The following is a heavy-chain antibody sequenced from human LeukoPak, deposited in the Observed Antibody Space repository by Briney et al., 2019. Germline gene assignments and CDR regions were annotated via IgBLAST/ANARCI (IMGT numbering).Heavy chain of an antibody. CDR3: AKDLSEYYYDSSGPKFDP. CDR2: ISWNSGSI. V-gene: IGHV3-9*01. CDR1: GFTFDDYA. Sequence: PGGSLRLSCAASGFTFDDYAMHWVRQAPGKGLEWVSGISWNSGSIGYADSVKGRFTISRDNAKNPLYLQMNSLRAEDTAVYYCAKDLSEYYYDSSGPKFDPWGQGTLVTVSS. D-gene: IGHD3-22*01. J-gene: IGHJ5*02.